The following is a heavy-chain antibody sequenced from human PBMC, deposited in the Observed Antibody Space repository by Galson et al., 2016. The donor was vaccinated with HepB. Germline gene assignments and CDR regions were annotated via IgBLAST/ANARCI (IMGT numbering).Heavy chain of an antibody. CDR1: GGSINISSYY. CDR2: IYYSGST. Sequence: SETLSLTCSVSGGSINISSYYWGWIRQPPGKGLEWMGNIYYSGSTYYNPSLKSRVTISLDTSKNQFSLRLSSVTAADTAVYYCARPTYCGGDCYESYYYYGMDVWGQGTTVTVSS. J-gene: IGHJ6*02. D-gene: IGHD2-21*02. CDR3: ARPTYCGGDCYESYYYYGMDV. V-gene: IGHV4-39*01.